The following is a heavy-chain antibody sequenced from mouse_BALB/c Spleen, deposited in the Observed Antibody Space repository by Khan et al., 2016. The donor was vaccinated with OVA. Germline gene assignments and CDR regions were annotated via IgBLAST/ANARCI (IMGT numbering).Heavy chain of an antibody. J-gene: IGHJ2*01. D-gene: IGHD2-2*01. CDR1: GFSLTNIG. V-gene: IGHV2-9*02. CDR3: ARDGYYFDY. Sequence: QVQLKESGPGLVEPSQSLSITCTVSGFSLTNIGIYWVRQPPGKGLEWLGVIWPAGTTNYNSALMSRLSISKDNSKSQAFLNMNSLQTDDTASYYCARDGYYFDYWGQGTTLTVSS. CDR2: IWPAGTT.